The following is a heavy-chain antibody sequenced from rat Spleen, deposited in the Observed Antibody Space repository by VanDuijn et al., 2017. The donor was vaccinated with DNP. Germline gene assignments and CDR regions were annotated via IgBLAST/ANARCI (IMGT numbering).Heavy chain of an antibody. CDR1: GFSLTSYG. Sequence: QVQLKESGPGLVQPSQTLSLTCTVSGFSLTSYGVSWVRQPPGKGLEWITSISNGGSTYYNSALKSRLSISRDTSKSQVFLKMNSLQTEDTAMYFCARSGWEYYFDYWGQGVMVTVSS. V-gene: IGHV2S12*01. CDR2: ISNGGST. CDR3: ARSGWEYYFDY. J-gene: IGHJ2*01. D-gene: IGHD1-4*01.